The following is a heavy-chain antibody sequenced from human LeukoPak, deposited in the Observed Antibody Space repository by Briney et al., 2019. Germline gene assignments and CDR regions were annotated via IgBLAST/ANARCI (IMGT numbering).Heavy chain of an antibody. D-gene: IGHD3-22*01. CDR1: GFTFSFYW. J-gene: IGHJ4*02. CDR3: ARHSNKYDYDSSGHYRSFDY. V-gene: IGHV3-7*01. CDR2: IKQDGSDK. Sequence: GGSVRLSCAASGFTFSFYWMSWVRRAPGKGLEWVANIKQDGSDKYYVDSVKGRFTISRDNSKNSLYLQMNSLRAKDTAFYFCARHSNKYDYDSSGHYRSFDYWGQGTLVSVSS.